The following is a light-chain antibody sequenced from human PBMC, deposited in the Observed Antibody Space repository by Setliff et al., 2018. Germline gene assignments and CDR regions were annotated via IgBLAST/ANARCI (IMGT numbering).Light chain of an antibody. Sequence: QSALTQPASVSGSPGQSITISCTGTSSDVGGYNYVSWYQQHPVKAPKLMIYEVSDRPSGVSNRFSGSRSGNTASLTISGLQAEDEADYYCSSYSGSSTLVFGTGTKVTVL. V-gene: IGLV2-14*01. CDR2: EVS. J-gene: IGLJ1*01. CDR1: SSDVGGYNY. CDR3: SSYSGSSTLV.